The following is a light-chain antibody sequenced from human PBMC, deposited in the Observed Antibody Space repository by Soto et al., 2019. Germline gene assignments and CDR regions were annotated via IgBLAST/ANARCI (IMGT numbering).Light chain of an antibody. CDR3: QQYNNWPLT. J-gene: IGKJ4*01. CDR2: GAS. CDR1: QSVSSN. Sequence: EIVLTQSPATLSVSPGEGATLSCRASQSVSSNLAWYQQKPGQAPRLLIYGASTRATDIPARFSSSGSGTEFTLTISSLQSEDFAVYYCQQYNNWPLTFGGGTKVEI. V-gene: IGKV3-15*01.